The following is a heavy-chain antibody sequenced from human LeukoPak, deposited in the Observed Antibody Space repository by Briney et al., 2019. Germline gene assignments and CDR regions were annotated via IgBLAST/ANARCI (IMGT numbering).Heavy chain of an antibody. J-gene: IGHJ4*02. Sequence: ASVKVSCKTSGYTFSNYYLHWVRQAPGQGPGWMGIIKPSDGSTQYPQTFQGRVTMTRDMSASTVYMELSSLTSEDTAMYYCAREPPESYRFDYWGRGAPVTVSS. V-gene: IGHV1-46*01. CDR3: AREPPESYRFDY. CDR1: GYTFSNYY. D-gene: IGHD2-2*01. CDR2: IKPSDGST.